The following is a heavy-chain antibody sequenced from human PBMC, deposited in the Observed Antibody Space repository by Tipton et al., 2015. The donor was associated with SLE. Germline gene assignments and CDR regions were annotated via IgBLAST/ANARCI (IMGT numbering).Heavy chain of an antibody. CDR1: GGSISSGGYY. J-gene: IGHJ5*02. Sequence: TLSLTCTVSGGSISSGGYYWSWIRQHPGKGLEWIGYIYYSGSTNYNPSLKSRVTISVDTSKNQFSLKLSSVTAADTAVYYCARDETMVRGVDPWGQGTLVTVSS. D-gene: IGHD3-10*01. CDR2: IYYSGST. CDR3: ARDETMVRGVDP. V-gene: IGHV4-31*03.